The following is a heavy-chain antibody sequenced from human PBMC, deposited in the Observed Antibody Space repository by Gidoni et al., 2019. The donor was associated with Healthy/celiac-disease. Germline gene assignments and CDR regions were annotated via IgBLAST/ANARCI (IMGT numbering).Heavy chain of an antibody. CDR3: ARHLSSSSNWFDP. J-gene: IGHJ5*02. V-gene: IGHV4-59*08. Sequence: STNYNPSLKSRVTISVDTSKNQFSLKLSSVTAADTAVYYCARHLSSSSNWFDPWGQGTLVTVSS. CDR2: ST. D-gene: IGHD6-13*01.